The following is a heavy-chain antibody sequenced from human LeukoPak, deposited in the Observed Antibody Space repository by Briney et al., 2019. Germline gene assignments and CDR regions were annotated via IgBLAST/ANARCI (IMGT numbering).Heavy chain of an antibody. CDR1: GFTVSSNY. CDR2: IYSGGCT. D-gene: IGHD3-9*01. J-gene: IGHJ4*02. Sequence: PGGSLRLSCAASGFTVSSNYMSWVRQAPGKGLEWVSVIYSGGCTYYADSVKGRFTISRNNSKNTLYLQMNSLRAEDTAVYYCARVDILTGNSYYFDYWGQGTLVTVSS. CDR3: ARVDILTGNSYYFDY. V-gene: IGHV3-66*01.